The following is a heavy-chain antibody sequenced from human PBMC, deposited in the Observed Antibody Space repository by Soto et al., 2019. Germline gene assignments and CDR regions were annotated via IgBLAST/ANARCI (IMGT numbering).Heavy chain of an antibody. J-gene: IGHJ3*02. V-gene: IGHV5-51*01. Sequence: GESLKISCKGSGYSFTSYWIGWVRQMPVKGLEWMGIIYPGDSDTRYSPSFQGQVTISADKSISTAYLQWSSLKASDTAMYYCARLGVVVPADHDAFDIWGQGTMVTVSS. D-gene: IGHD2-2*01. CDR2: IYPGDSDT. CDR3: ARLGVVVPADHDAFDI. CDR1: GYSFTSYW.